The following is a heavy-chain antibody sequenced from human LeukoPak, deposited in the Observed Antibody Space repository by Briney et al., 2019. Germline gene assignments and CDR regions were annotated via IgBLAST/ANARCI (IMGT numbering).Heavy chain of an antibody. V-gene: IGHV3-20*04. Sequence: GGSLRLSCAASGFTFDDYAMHWVRQAPGKGLEWVSGINWNGGNTGYVDSVKGRFTISRDNAKNSLFLHMNSLRVEDTALYYCARDRVVVATTTPPYWYFDLWGRGTRVTVSS. CDR2: INWNGGNT. CDR3: ARDRVVVATTTPPYWYFDL. J-gene: IGHJ2*01. D-gene: IGHD2-15*01. CDR1: GFTFDDYA.